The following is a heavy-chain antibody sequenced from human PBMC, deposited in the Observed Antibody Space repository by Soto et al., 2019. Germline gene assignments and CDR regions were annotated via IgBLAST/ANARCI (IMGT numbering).Heavy chain of an antibody. CDR2: IYYSGST. CDR3: ARWTYCGGDCYWLDF. CDR1: GGSISSGGYY. J-gene: IGHJ4*02. Sequence: SETLSLTCTVSGGSISSGGYYWSWIRQHPGKGLEWIGYIYYSGSTNYDPSPRSRVTISLNTSKNQFSLNLNSVTAADTAIYYCARWTYCGGDCYWLDFWGQGTLVTVSS. D-gene: IGHD2-21*02. V-gene: IGHV4-61*08.